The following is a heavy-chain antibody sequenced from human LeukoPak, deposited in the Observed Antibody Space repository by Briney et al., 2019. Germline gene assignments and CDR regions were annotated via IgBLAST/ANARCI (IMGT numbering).Heavy chain of an antibody. J-gene: IGHJ6*03. CDR2: IWHDGTKR. D-gene: IGHD1-20*01. CDR1: RFTFSDFG. Sequence: GGSLRLSCVGSRFTFSDFGMHWVRQAPGKGLEWVAVIWHDGTKRHYAESVKGRFAISRDDSRNTLYLQMNSLRAEDTAVYYCARGGSNWNPSYYMDVWGKGTTVTVSS. V-gene: IGHV3-33*01. CDR3: ARGGSNWNPSYYMDV.